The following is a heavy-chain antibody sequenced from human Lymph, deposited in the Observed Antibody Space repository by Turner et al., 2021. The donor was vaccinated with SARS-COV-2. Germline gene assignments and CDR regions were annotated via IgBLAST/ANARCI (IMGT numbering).Heavy chain of an antibody. CDR2: IIPILGIA. Sequence: QVPLVQSGAEVEKPASSVRVSCKASGGTFSSYAINWVRQAPGQGLEWMGRIIPILGIANYAQKFQGRVTITADKSTSTAYMELSSLRSEDTAVYYCARGRLDSFGGGYYSWFDPWGQGTLVTVSS. J-gene: IGHJ5*02. CDR1: GGTFSSYA. CDR3: ARGRLDSFGGGYYSWFDP. V-gene: IGHV1-69*04. D-gene: IGHD1-26*01.